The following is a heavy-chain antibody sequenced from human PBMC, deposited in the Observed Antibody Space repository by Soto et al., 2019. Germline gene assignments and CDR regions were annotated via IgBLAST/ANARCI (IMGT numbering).Heavy chain of an antibody. CDR3: TRFRWNYRGDSDAFDI. Sequence: EVQLVESGGGLVQPGRSLRLSCTSSGFGFDNYAMSWVRQAPGKGLEWVGFIRGKAYGGTTEYAASVKGRFTISRDESKSIAYLQMDSLKTEDTAVYYCTRFRWNYRGDSDAFDIWGQGTMVTVAS. V-gene: IGHV3-49*04. CDR2: IRGKAYGGTT. D-gene: IGHD1-7*01. J-gene: IGHJ3*02. CDR1: GFGFDNYA.